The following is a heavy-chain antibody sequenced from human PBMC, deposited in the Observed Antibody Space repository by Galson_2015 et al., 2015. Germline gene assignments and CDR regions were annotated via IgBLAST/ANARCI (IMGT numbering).Heavy chain of an antibody. D-gene: IGHD4-17*01. J-gene: IGHJ3*02. Sequence: SVKVSCKASGGTFSSYAISWVRQAPGQGPEWMGGIIPIFGTANYAQKFQGRVTITADESTSTAYMELSSLRSEDTAVYYCAREHYGMGAFDIWGQGTMVTVSS. CDR1: GGTFSSYA. CDR3: AREHYGMGAFDI. CDR2: IIPIFGTA. V-gene: IGHV1-69*13.